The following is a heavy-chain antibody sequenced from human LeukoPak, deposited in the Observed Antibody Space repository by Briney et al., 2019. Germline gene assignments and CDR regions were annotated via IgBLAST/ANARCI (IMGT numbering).Heavy chain of an antibody. Sequence: PGGSLRLSCAASGYTFSSYAMSWVRQAPGKGLEWVSAIGGSGGSTYYADSVKGRFTISRDNSKNTLYLQMNSLRAEDTAVYYCAKDLGVVPAANFDYWGQGTLVTVSS. J-gene: IGHJ4*02. CDR2: IGGSGGST. CDR1: GYTFSSYA. D-gene: IGHD2-2*01. CDR3: AKDLGVVPAANFDY. V-gene: IGHV3-23*01.